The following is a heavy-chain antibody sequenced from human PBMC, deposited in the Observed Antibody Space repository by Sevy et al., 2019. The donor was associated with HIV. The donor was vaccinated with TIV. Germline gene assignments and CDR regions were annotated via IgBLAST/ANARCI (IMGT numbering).Heavy chain of an antibody. CDR2: LSGSGAST. D-gene: IGHD2-15*01. Sequence: GGSLRLSCAASGFIFTNYAMTWVRQAPGKGLEWVSGLSGSGASTYYADSVKGRFTISRDNSRNTLYLQMNSLRVEDTALYYCAKETCSGGACYSVPDCWGQGTRVTVSS. V-gene: IGHV3-23*01. CDR1: GFIFTNYA. J-gene: IGHJ4*01. CDR3: AKETCSGGACYSVPDC.